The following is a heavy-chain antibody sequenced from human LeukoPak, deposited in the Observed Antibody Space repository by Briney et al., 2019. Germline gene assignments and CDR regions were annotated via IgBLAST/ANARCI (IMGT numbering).Heavy chain of an antibody. Sequence: GASVKVSCMASGYTFTGYYMHWVRQAPGQGLEWMGWINPNSGGTNYAQKFQGRVTMTRDTSISTAYMELSRLRSDDTAVYYCARVVAAAGLYYYYYMDVWGKGTTVTVSS. D-gene: IGHD6-13*01. CDR3: ARVVAAAGLYYYYYMDV. J-gene: IGHJ6*03. V-gene: IGHV1-2*02. CDR2: INPNSGGT. CDR1: GYTFTGYY.